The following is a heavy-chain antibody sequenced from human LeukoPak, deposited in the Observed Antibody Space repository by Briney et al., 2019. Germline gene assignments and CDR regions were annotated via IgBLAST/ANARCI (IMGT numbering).Heavy chain of an antibody. J-gene: IGHJ1*01. CDR1: GYTFSSYD. V-gene: IGHV1-8*01. D-gene: IGHD6-19*01. Sequence: GASVKVSCKASGYTFSSYDINWVRRATGQGLEWMGWMNPNSGNTGYAQKFQGRPNMTRNTSISTAYMELSSLRSEDTAVYYCARRVGSGWPVQHWGQGTLVTVSS. CDR2: MNPNSGNT. CDR3: ARRVGSGWPVQH.